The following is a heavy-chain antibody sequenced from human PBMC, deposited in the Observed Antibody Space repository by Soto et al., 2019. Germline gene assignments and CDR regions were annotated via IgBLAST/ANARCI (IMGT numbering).Heavy chain of an antibody. CDR1: GFTFSSSG. V-gene: IGHV3-33*01. D-gene: IGHD1-26*01. CDR3: ARDSGTYYFDY. J-gene: IGHJ4*02. CDR2: IWYDGSNK. Sequence: GESLKISCAASGFTFSSSGMHWVRQAPGKGLEWVAVIWYDGSNKYYADSVKGRFTISRDSSKNMLYLQMNSLRAEDTAVYYCARDSGTYYFDYWGQGTLVTVS.